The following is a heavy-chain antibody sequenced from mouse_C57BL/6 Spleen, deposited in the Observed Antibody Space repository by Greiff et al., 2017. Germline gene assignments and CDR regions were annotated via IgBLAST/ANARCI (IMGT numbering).Heavy chain of an antibody. J-gene: IGHJ4*01. D-gene: IGHD1-1*01. CDR1: GYTFTDYE. V-gene: IGHV1-15*01. Sequence: QVQLQQSGAELVRPGASVTLSCKASGYTFTDYEMHWVKQTPVHGLEWIGAIDPETGGTAYNQKFKGKAILTADKSSSTAYMELRSLTSDDSAVYYGTSYYGSRRAMDYWGQGTSVTVSS. CDR2: IDPETGGT. CDR3: TSYYGSRRAMDY.